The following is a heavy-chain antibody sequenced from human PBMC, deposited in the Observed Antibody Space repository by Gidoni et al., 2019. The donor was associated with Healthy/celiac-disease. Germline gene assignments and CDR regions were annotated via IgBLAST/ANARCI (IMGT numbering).Heavy chain of an antibody. D-gene: IGHD2-2*01. CDR2: LYYSGST. Sequence: QLQLQESGPGLVKPSETLSLTCTVPGGSISSSSYYWGWIRPPPGKGLEWIGCLYYSGSTYYNPSLKSRVTISVDTSKNQFSLKLSSVTAADTAVYYCARDAELGYCSSTSCYRWFDPWGQGTLVTVSS. J-gene: IGHJ5*02. V-gene: IGHV4-39*02. CDR3: ARDAELGYCSSTSCYRWFDP. CDR1: GGSISSSSYY.